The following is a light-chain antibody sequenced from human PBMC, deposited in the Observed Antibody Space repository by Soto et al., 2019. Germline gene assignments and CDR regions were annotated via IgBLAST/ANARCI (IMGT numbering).Light chain of an antibody. V-gene: IGLV2-14*01. J-gene: IGLJ3*02. CDR1: SSDVGGHNY. Sequence: QSALTQPASVSGAPGQSITISCTGTSSDVGGHNYVSWYQQHPGKAPKLIISDVSNRPSGTSTRFSGSKSGNTASLTISGLQAEDEADYYCSSYTRSNTWVFGGGTKLTVL. CDR2: DVS. CDR3: SSYTRSNTWV.